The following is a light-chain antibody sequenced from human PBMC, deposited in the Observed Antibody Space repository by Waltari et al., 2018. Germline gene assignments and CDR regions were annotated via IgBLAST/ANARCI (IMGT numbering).Light chain of an antibody. V-gene: IGKV3-15*01. CDR1: QSVSSN. Sequence: EIVMTQSPATLSVSPGERATISCRASQSVSSNLAWYQQKPGQAPRLLIYGASARATGISDRFSGFGSGTEFTLTISSLQSEDFAVYYCQQYNDWPLTFGGGTKVEIK. CDR2: GAS. J-gene: IGKJ4*01. CDR3: QQYNDWPLT.